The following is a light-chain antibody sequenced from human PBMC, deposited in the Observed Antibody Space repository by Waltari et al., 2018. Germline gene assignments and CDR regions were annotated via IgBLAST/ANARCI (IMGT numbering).Light chain of an antibody. V-gene: IGKV4-1*01. J-gene: IGKJ5*01. Sequence: DIVMTQSPDSLAVSLGERATINCKSSQSVLYSSNNKNYLAWYQQKPGQPPKLLIYWASTRESGVPDRFSGSGSVTDFTLTISSLQADDVAVYYCQQYYRTARRTFGLGKRLEIK. CDR3: QQYYRTARRT. CDR1: QSVLYSSNNKNY. CDR2: WAS.